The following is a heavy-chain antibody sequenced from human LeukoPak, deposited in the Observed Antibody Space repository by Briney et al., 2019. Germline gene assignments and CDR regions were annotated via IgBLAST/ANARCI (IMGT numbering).Heavy chain of an antibody. CDR3: ERRNYTRSVQSGVHISVDTSENQFYLKLSCVTAADTAVYYCARAEGSGSLRHWYLDL. V-gene: IGHV4-59*08. CDR1: GGSISSYY. D-gene: IGHD3-10*01. J-gene: IGHJ2*01. Sequence: SETLSLTCNVSGGSISSYYWSWIRQPPGKGLDWIGYIYYSGSTNYNPSLKSRVTISVDTSKNQVSLKLSCLTSSDTAVYYGERRNYTRSVQSGVHISVDTSENQFYLKLSCVTAADTAVYYCARAEGSGSLRHWYLDLWGRGTLVTVSS. CDR2: IYYSGST.